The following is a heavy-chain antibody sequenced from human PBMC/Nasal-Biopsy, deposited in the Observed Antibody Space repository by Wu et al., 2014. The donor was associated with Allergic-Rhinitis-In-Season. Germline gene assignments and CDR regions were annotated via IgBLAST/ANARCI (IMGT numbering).Heavy chain of an antibody. V-gene: IGHV3-11*01. D-gene: IGHD3-9*01. CDR3: ARGTSYYDILTGYHHDAFNI. CDR1: GFTFSDSY. CDR2: ISGTGTNI. Sequence: GQSLCHLRDSGFTFSDSYMSWIRQAPGKGLEWLSYISGTGTNIYYADSVKGRFTISRDNAKNSLFLQMNSLRAEDTAVYYCARGTSYYDILTGYHHDAFNIWGQGTMVTVSS. J-gene: IGHJ3*02.